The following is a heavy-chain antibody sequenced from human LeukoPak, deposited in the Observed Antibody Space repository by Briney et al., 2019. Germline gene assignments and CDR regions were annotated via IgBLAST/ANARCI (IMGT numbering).Heavy chain of an antibody. Sequence: PGGSLRLSCAGPGFTFGNYAMSWVRQAPGKGLEWVSTISGSGSDTYYADSVKGRFTISRDNSKNTLYLQMNSLRAEDTAEYYCAKKPAAGYCSGGSCSTYYYYNGMDVWGQGTTVTVSS. J-gene: IGHJ6*02. V-gene: IGHV3-23*01. CDR1: GFTFGNYA. CDR3: AKKPAAGYCSGGSCSTYYYYNGMDV. CDR2: ISGSGSDT. D-gene: IGHD2-15*01.